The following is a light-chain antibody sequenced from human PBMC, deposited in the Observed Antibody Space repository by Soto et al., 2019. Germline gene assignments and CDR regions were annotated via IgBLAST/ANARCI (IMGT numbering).Light chain of an antibody. J-gene: IGKJ5*01. CDR1: QILLHSHGYHY. V-gene: IGKV2-28*01. CDR3: MKVLQSPIN. Sequence: DIVITHSPLSLPVTPVDPASISFMSSQILLHSHGYHYLDLYLQKPGQSPQLLIYLASNRASGVPDRFSGSGSGTGFTLKISRVEAEDVGVYYCMKVLQSPINFGQGTRLEIK. CDR2: LAS.